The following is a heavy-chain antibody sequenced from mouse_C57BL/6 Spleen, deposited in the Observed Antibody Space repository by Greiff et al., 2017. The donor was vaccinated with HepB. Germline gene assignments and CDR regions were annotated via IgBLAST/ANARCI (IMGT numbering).Heavy chain of an antibody. CDR2: ILPGSGST. CDR1: GYTFTGYW. V-gene: IGHV1-9*01. Sequence: QVQLQQSGAELMKPGASVKLSCKATGYTFTGYWIEWVKQRPGHGLEWIGEILPGSGSTNYNEKFKGKATFTADTSSNTAYMQLSSLTTEDSAIYYCATLHYYGSSYLGFCFDYWGQGTTLTVSS. D-gene: IGHD1-1*01. CDR3: ATLHYYGSSYLGFCFDY. J-gene: IGHJ2*01.